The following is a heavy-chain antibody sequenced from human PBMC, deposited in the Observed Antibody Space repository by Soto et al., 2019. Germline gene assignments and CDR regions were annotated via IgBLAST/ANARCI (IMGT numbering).Heavy chain of an antibody. J-gene: IGHJ5*02. D-gene: IGHD3-3*01. Sequence: PSETLSRTCTVSGGSIRSYYWSWIRQPPGKGLEWIGYIYYSGSTNYNPSLKSRVTISVDTSKNQFSLKLSSVTAADTAVYYCARVLFGRGNWFDPWGQGTLVTVS. CDR1: GGSIRSYY. V-gene: IGHV4-59*01. CDR2: IYYSGST. CDR3: ARVLFGRGNWFDP.